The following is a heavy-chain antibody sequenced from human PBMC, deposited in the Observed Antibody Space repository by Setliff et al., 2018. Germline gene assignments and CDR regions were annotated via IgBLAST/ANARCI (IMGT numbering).Heavy chain of an antibody. J-gene: IGHJ2*01. CDR2: INHSGTT. Sequence: SETLSLTCTVYGVSFSDYYWGWVRQSPGKGLDWIGEINHSGTTNYDPSLKSRVSISVEKSKNQFSLKLTSVTAADTAVYYCARAQVVFAISAPAWYFEVWGRGTQVTVSS. V-gene: IGHV4-34*01. CDR3: ARAQVVFAISAPAWYFEV. D-gene: IGHD2-21*01. CDR1: GVSFSDYY.